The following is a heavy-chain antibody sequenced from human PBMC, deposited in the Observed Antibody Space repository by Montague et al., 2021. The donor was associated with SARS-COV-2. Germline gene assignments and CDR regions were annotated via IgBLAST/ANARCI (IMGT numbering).Heavy chain of an antibody. CDR1: GFTFNTYG. CDR2: ISGSGGT. V-gene: IGHV3-23*01. Sequence: SLSLSFSASGFTFNTYGMSWVRQAPGRGLEWVSCISGSGGTYYAGSVKGRFAISRDTSNNTLYLQMNSLRAEDTAIYYCAKQRGTITTTFDYWGQGSLVTVSS. J-gene: IGHJ4*02. D-gene: IGHD1-1*01. CDR3: AKQRGTITTTFDY.